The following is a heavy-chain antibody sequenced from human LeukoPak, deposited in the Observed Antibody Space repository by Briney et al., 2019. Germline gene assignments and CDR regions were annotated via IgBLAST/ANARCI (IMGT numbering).Heavy chain of an antibody. Sequence: GGSLRLSCAASGFTFSTYGMNWVRQAPGKGLEWVSSIGSSTNYIYYADSVKGRFTISRDNAKNSLSLQMNSLRAEDTAVYYCARGKYSSSWDPIDYWGQGTLVTVSS. D-gene: IGHD6-13*01. CDR2: IGSSTNYI. CDR3: ARGKYSSSWDPIDY. J-gene: IGHJ4*02. CDR1: GFTFSTYG. V-gene: IGHV3-21*01.